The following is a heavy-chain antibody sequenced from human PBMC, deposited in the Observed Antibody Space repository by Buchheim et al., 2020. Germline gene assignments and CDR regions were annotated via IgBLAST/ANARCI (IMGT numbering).Heavy chain of an antibody. CDR3: VRDFGYGGGFDY. J-gene: IGHJ4*02. V-gene: IGHV3-48*03. CDR1: RFIFSTYE. D-gene: IGHD4-23*01. Sequence: EVELVESGGGLVQPGGSLRLSCAASRFIFSTYEMNWVRQAPGKGLEWVSYISSSGTTIYYEDSVKGRFTIFRDNAKNSLYLQMNSLRVEDTALYYCVRDFGYGGGFDYWGRGTL. CDR2: ISSSGTTI.